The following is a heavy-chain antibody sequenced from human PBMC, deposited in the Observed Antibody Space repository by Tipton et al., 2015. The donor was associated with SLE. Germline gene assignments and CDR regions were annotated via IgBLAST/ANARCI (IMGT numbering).Heavy chain of an antibody. Sequence: SLRLSCAASGFTFSSYGMHWVRQAPGKGLEWVAVTWYDGSNKYYADSVKGRFTISRDNSKNTLYLQMNSLRAEDTAVYYCAKDRGYGGAFFDYWGQGTLLTVSS. J-gene: IGHJ4*02. D-gene: IGHD2-21*01. CDR1: GFTFSSYG. CDR2: TWYDGSNK. V-gene: IGHV3-33*06. CDR3: AKDRGYGGAFFDY.